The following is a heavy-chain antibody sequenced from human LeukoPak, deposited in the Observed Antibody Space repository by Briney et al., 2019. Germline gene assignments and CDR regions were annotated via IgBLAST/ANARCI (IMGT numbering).Heavy chain of an antibody. CDR1: GGSISSGT. CDR3: ARAFPYGSGAGYWFDP. V-gene: IGHV3-21*01. CDR2: ISSSSSYI. Sequence: ETLSLTCTVSGGSISSGTYYWGWIRQPPGKGLEWDSSISSSSSYIYYADSVKGRFTISRDNAKNSLYLQMNSLRAEDTAVYYCARAFPYGSGAGYWFDPWGQGTLVTVSS. D-gene: IGHD3-10*01. J-gene: IGHJ5*02.